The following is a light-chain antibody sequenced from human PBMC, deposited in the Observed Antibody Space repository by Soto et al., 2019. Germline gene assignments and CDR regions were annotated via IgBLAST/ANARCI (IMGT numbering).Light chain of an antibody. J-gene: IGLJ3*02. CDR3: SSYTSSSTLGV. V-gene: IGLV2-14*01. CDR2: EVS. CDR1: SSDVGGYNY. Sequence: QSALTQPASVSGSPGQSITIYCTGTSSDVGGYNYVSWYQQHPGKAPKLMIYEVSNRPSGVPNRFSGSKSGNTASLTISGLQAEDEADYYCSSYTSSSTLGVFGGGTKLTVL.